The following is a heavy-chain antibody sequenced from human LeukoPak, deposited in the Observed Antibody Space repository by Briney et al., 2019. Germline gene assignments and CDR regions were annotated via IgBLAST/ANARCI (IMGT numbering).Heavy chain of an antibody. CDR2: ISGSTGST. Sequence: GGSLRLSCAASGFTFSNYAMNWVRQAPGKGLEWVSLISGSTGSTYYADSVRGRFTISRDNSKKTLYLQMNSLRAEDTAVYYCARNRDYVDYPPNEWGQGTLVTVSS. CDR1: GFTFSNYA. V-gene: IGHV3-23*01. J-gene: IGHJ4*02. CDR3: ARNRDYVDYPPNE. D-gene: IGHD4-17*01.